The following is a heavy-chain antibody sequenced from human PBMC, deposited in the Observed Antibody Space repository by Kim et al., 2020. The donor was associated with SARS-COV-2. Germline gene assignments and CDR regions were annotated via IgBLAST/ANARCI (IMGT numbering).Heavy chain of an antibody. CDR3: ATDLRYCSGGSCYLTSRFAFDI. D-gene: IGHD2-15*01. CDR1: GFTFSNYG. Sequence: GGSLRLSCAASGFTFSNYGMHWVRQAPGKGLEWVSVIWNDASNKYYADSVKGRFTISRDNSKNTLYLQVHSLRTEDTAVYYCATDLRYCSGGSCYLTSRFAFDIWGQGTMVTVSS. J-gene: IGHJ3*02. V-gene: IGHV3-33*01. CDR2: IWNDASNK.